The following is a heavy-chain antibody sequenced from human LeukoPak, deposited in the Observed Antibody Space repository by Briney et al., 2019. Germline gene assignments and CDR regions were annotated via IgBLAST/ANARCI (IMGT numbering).Heavy chain of an antibody. CDR3: AREEWFNWFDP. Sequence: PSETLSLTCTVSGGSISSGSYYWSWIRQPAGKGLEWIGRIYTSGSTNYNPSLKSRVTISVDTSKNQFSLKLSSVTAADTAVYYCAREEWFNWFDPWAREPWSPSPQ. CDR1: GGSISSGSYY. J-gene: IGHJ5*02. D-gene: IGHD3-3*01. CDR2: IYTSGST. V-gene: IGHV4-61*02.